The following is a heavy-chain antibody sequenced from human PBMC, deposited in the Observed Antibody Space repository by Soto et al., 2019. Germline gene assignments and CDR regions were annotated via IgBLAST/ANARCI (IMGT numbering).Heavy chain of an antibody. J-gene: IGHJ4*02. CDR3: ARDQPPDVVVPAAMAIRGKNSYRNPGAPDY. D-gene: IGHD2-2*01. Sequence: GGSLRLSCAASGFTFSSYGMHWVRQAPGKGLEWVAVIWYDGSNKYYADSVKGRFTISRDNSKNTLYLQMNSLRAEDTAVYYCARDQPPDVVVPAAMAIRGKNSYRNPGAPDYWGQGTLVTVSS. V-gene: IGHV3-33*01. CDR1: GFTFSSYG. CDR2: IWYDGSNK.